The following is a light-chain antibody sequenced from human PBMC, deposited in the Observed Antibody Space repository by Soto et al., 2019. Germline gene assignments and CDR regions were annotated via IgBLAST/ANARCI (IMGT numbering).Light chain of an antibody. CDR2: DAS. Sequence: DIQMTQSPSSLSASVGDRVTITCRASQTISTYLSWYQQKPGKAPRLLIYDASSLLSGLPSRFSGSGSGTDFTLTIASLHPEDFSTYYCQQSDSTPYTFGQGTKVDIK. CDR1: QTISTY. J-gene: IGKJ2*01. CDR3: QQSDSTPYT. V-gene: IGKV1-39*01.